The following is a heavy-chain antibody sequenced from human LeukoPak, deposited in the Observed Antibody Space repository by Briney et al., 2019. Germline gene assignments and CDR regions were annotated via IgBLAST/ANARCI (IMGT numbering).Heavy chain of an antibody. CDR3: ATLGYCSSTSCYEGYPSRTNWFDP. J-gene: IGHJ5*02. D-gene: IGHD2-2*01. CDR2: FDPEDGET. V-gene: IGHV1-24*01. CDR1: GYTLTELS. Sequence: ASVKVSCKVSGYTLTELSMHWVRQAPGKGLEWMGGFDPEDGETIYAQKFQGRVTMTEDTSTGTAYMELSSLRSEDTAVYYCATLGYCSSTSCYEGYPSRTNWFDPWGQGTLVTVSS.